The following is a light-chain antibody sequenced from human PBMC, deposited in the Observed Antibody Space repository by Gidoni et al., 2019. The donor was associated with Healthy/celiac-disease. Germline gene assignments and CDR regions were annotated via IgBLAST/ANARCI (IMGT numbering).Light chain of an antibody. CDR2: DES. J-gene: IGKJ4*01. CDR1: QDISNY. CDR3: QQYDNLPLT. V-gene: IGKV1-33*01. Sequence: DIQMTQSPSSLSASVGERVTITCQASQDISNYLNWYQQKQGKAPKLLIYDESNLETGVPSRFSGSGSGKDFTFTISSLQPEDIATYYCQQYDNLPLTFXGXTKVEIK.